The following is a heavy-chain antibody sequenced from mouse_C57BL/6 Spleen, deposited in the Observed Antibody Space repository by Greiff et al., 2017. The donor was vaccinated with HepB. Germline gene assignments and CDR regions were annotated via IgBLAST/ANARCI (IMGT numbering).Heavy chain of an antibody. D-gene: IGHD2-14*01. Sequence: VQLQQSGAELVKPGASVKLSCKASGYTFTSYWMHWVKQRPGQGLEWIGNINPCDGYTNYNEKFKGKSTMTVDKSSSTAYMQLSSLTSEDSAVYYCARELGDYFDDWGQGTTLTVSS. CDR1: GYTFTSYW. CDR2: INPCDGYT. J-gene: IGHJ2*01. CDR3: ARELGDYFDD. V-gene: IGHV1-69*01.